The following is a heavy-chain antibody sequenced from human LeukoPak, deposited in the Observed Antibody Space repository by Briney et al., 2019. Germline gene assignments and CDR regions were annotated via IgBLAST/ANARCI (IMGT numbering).Heavy chain of an antibody. CDR1: GFTFSSYE. V-gene: IGHV3-48*03. CDR2: ISSSGSTI. J-gene: IGHJ6*04. CDR3: AERGITMIGGV. D-gene: IGHD3-10*02. Sequence: GGSLRLSCAASGFTFSSYEMNWVRQAPGRGRQGVSYISSSGSTIYYADSVKGRFTISRDNAKNSLYLQMNSLRAEDTAVYYCAERGITMIGGVWGKGTTVTISS.